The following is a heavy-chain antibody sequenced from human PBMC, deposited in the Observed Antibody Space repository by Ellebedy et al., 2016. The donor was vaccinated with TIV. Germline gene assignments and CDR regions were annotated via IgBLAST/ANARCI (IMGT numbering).Heavy chain of an antibody. D-gene: IGHD3-16*01. Sequence: PGGSLRLSCAASGFIFSNYGMHWVRQAPGKGLQWVALITSDGTNKFYGDSAKGRFTIYRDNSKNTLYIQMNSLRGDDTAVYWCAKGGSLDYWGQGTLVTVSS. J-gene: IGHJ4*02. V-gene: IGHV3-30*18. CDR3: AKGGSLDY. CDR2: ITSDGTNK. CDR1: GFIFSNYG.